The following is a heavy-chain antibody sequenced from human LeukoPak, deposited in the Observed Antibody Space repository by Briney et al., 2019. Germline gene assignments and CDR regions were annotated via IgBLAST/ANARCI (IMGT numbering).Heavy chain of an antibody. Sequence: PGGSLRLSCAASGFTFSNYVMSWVRQAPGKGLESVSCINTSGGSACYADSVKGRFTISRDNSKNTLYLQMNSLRVEDKAVYYCAALVRGPRSFDPWGQGTLLTVSS. CDR1: GFTFSNYV. J-gene: IGHJ5*02. V-gene: IGHV3-23*01. D-gene: IGHD3-10*02. CDR2: INTSGGSA. CDR3: AALVRGPRSFDP.